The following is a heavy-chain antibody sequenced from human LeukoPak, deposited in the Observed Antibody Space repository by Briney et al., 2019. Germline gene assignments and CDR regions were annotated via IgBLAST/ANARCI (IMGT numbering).Heavy chain of an antibody. CDR2: IYYTGSI. V-gene: IGHV4-30-4*01. D-gene: IGHD3-22*01. Sequence: SETLSLTCTVSGASISSGDYYWNWLRQSPGKGLEWVGYIYYTGSIYYNPSLKSRVIISVDTSKNQFSLNLSSVTAADTAVYYCARGLLSRDYDSSGFGYWGQGTLVTVSS. CDR1: GASISSGDYY. CDR3: ARGLLSRDYDSSGFGY. J-gene: IGHJ4*02.